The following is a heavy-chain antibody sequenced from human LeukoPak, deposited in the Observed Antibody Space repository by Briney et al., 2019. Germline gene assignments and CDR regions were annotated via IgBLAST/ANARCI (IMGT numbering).Heavy chain of an antibody. D-gene: IGHD3-16*02. Sequence: PGGSLRLSCAASGFTFSSYGMSWVRQAPGKGLEWVSAISGSGGSTYYADSVKGRFTISRDNSKNTLYLQKNSLKAEITAVYYCERSGGDYDYLWRSYRYFPEFDYWGQGTLVTVPS. CDR2: ISGSGGST. J-gene: IGHJ4*02. V-gene: IGHV3-23*01. CDR1: GFTFSSYG. CDR3: ERSGGDYDYLWRSYRYFPEFDY.